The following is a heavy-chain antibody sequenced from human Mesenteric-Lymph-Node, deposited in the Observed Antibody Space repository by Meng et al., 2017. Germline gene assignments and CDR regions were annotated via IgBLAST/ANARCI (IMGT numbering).Heavy chain of an antibody. Sequence: SVKVSCKASGGTFSSYAISWVRQAPGQGLEWMGGIIPIFGTANYAQKFQGRVTITADKSTSTAYMELSSLRSEDTAVYYCAIVVVTASRSRDAFDIWGQGTMVTVSS. CDR3: AIVVVTASRSRDAFDI. CDR1: GGTFSSYA. V-gene: IGHV1-69*06. CDR2: IIPIFGTA. D-gene: IGHD2-21*02. J-gene: IGHJ3*02.